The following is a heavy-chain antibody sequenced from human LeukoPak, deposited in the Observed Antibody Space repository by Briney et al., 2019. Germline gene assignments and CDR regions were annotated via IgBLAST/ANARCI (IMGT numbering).Heavy chain of an antibody. J-gene: IGHJ3*02. V-gene: IGHV3-23*01. Sequence: GGSLRLSCAASGFIFGSSAMGWVRQAPGKGLEWVSSISGSGGSTFYADSVKGRFTVSRDNSNNTLSLQMSSLRAEDAAVYYCAKALSHQLVLDDAFDIWGQGTMVTVSS. CDR1: GFIFGSSA. D-gene: IGHD6-13*01. CDR2: ISGSGGST. CDR3: AKALSHQLVLDDAFDI.